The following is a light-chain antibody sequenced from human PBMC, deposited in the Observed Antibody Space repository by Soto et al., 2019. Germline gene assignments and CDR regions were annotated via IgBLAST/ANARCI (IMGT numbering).Light chain of an antibody. CDR2: DAS. J-gene: IGKJ1*01. V-gene: IGKV1-5*01. CDR1: QSISSW. Sequence: DIQMTQSPSTLSASVGDRVTITCRASQSISSWLAWYQQKPGKAPKLLIYDASSLESGVPSRFSGSGTGTEFALTISSLQPDDFATYYRQQDNSYSPSPTFGEGTKVEIK. CDR3: QQDNSYSPSPT.